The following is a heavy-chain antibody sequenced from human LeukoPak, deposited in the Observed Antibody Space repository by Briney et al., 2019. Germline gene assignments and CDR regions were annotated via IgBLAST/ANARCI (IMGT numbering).Heavy chain of an antibody. D-gene: IGHD6-13*01. CDR2: IYYSGST. J-gene: IGHJ5*02. Sequence: SETLSLTCTVSGGSISSGDYYWSWIRQPPGKGLEWIGHIYYSGSTYYNPSLQSRVTMSVDTSKNQFSLKLSSVTAADTAVYYCASGIPASGTSSWGQGTLVTVSS. CDR1: GGSISSGDYY. V-gene: IGHV4-30-4*08. CDR3: ASGIPASGTSS.